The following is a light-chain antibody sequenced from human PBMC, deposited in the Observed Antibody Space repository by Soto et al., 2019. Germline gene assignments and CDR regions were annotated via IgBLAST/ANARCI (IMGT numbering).Light chain of an antibody. Sequence: QSALTQPPSASGTPGQRVTISCSGSSSNIGSNSVNWYQQLPGTAPKLLMYSSNQRPSGVPDRFSGSKSGTSVSLAISGLQSEDEADYYCAAWDDSLNGVVFGGGTKLTVL. CDR2: SSN. V-gene: IGLV1-44*01. CDR3: AAWDDSLNGVV. J-gene: IGLJ2*01. CDR1: SSNIGSNS.